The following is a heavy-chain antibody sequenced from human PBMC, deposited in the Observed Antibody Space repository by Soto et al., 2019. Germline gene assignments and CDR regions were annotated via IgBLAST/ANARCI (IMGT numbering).Heavy chain of an antibody. CDR1: GYTFATYD. CDR3: ARGPRCRGTSCPNWFDP. CDR2: MNPNSGSA. V-gene: IGHV1-8*01. J-gene: IGHJ5*02. Sequence: QVPLVQSGAEVKKPGVSVKVSCKASGYTFATYDINWVRQAPGQGLEWMGWMNPNSGSAGYALKFQGRVTMTRNTSIITAFMELSSLRSEDTTVYYCARGPRCRGTSCPNWFDPWGQGTLVTVSS. D-gene: IGHD2-2*01.